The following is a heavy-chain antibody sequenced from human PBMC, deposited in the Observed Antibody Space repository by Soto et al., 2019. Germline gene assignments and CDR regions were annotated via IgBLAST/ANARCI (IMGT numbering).Heavy chain of an antibody. CDR1: GGSISSYY. J-gene: IGHJ6*02. CDR2: IYYSGST. Sequence: SETLSLTCTVSGGSISSYYWSWIRQPPGKGLEWIGYIYYSGSTNYNPSLKSRVTISVDTAKNQFSLKLSSVTAADTAVYYCARVETEDSSGYYGMDVWGQGTTVTVS. V-gene: IGHV4-59*13. CDR3: ARVETEDSSGYYGMDV. D-gene: IGHD3-22*01.